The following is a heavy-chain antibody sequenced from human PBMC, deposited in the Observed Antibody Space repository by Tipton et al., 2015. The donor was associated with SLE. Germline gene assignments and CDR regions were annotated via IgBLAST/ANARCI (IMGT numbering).Heavy chain of an antibody. V-gene: IGHV3-23*01. D-gene: IGHD3-3*01. Sequence: GSLRLSCAASGFTFSSYAMSWVRQAPGKGLEWVSAISGSGGSTYYADSVKGRFTISRDNSKNTLYLQMNSLRAEDTAVYYCANGPPHYDFWSGYYTAREGYYYYYMDVWGKGTTVTVSS. CDR1: GFTFSSYA. J-gene: IGHJ6*03. CDR2: ISGSGGST. CDR3: ANGPPHYDFWSGYYTAREGYYYYYMDV.